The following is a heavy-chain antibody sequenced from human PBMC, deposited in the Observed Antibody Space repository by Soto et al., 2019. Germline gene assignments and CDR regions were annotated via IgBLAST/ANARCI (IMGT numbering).Heavy chain of an antibody. J-gene: IGHJ4*02. Sequence: QITLKESGPTLVKPTQTLTLTCTLSGSSVSTSGVGVGWIRQPPGTALEWLALIYWDDDRRYRPSLKSRLPPTKDTSRPKVVLTMTNMDPVDTAQYYCARLRPIAVPCTSAFVSWGQGTLVTVSS. CDR1: GSSVSTSGVG. CDR2: IYWDDDR. D-gene: IGHD6-19*01. CDR3: ARLRPIAVPCTSAFVS. V-gene: IGHV2-5*02.